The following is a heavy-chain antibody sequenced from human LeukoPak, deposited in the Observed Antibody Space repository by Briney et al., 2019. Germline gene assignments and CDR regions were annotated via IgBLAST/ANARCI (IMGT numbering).Heavy chain of an antibody. J-gene: IGHJ4*02. CDR1: GGSISSGGYY. D-gene: IGHD6-6*01. V-gene: IGHV4-31*03. Sequence: SQTLSLTCTVSGGSISSGGYYWSWIRQHPGKGLEWIGYIYCSGSTYYNPSLKSRVTISVDTSKNQFSLKLSSVTAADTAVYYCARDLGYSSSSATPLDYWGQGTLVTVSS. CDR2: IYCSGST. CDR3: ARDLGYSSSSATPLDY.